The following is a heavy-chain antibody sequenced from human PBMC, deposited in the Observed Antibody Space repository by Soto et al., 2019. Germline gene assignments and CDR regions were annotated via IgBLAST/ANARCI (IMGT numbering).Heavy chain of an antibody. D-gene: IGHD5-18*01. CDR3: ARHGYNSGGGYFDY. J-gene: IGHJ4*02. CDR2: IYSGGST. CDR1: GVTVSSNY. Sequence: EVQLVESGGGLVQPGGSLRLSCAASGVTVSSNYMSWVRQAPGKGLEWVSVIYSGGSTYYADSVKGRFTIFRENSKNKLYLQMNSLRAEDTAVYYCARHGYNSGGGYFDYGGQGTLVTVSS. V-gene: IGHV3-66*04.